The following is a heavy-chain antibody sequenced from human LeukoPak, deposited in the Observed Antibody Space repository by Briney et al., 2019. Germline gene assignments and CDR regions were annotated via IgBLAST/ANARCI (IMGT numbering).Heavy chain of an antibody. CDR3: ASYPYYYDSSGYYYAYYMDV. D-gene: IGHD3-22*01. Sequence: GGSLTLSCAASGFTFSDTWMHWVRQAPGEGLVWVSRIRSDGSDTRYAESVKGRFTISRDNSKNTLYLQMNSLRAEDTAVYYCASYPYYYDSSGYYYAYYMDVWGKGTTVTISS. CDR1: GFTFSDTW. CDR2: IRSDGSDT. V-gene: IGHV3-74*01. J-gene: IGHJ6*03.